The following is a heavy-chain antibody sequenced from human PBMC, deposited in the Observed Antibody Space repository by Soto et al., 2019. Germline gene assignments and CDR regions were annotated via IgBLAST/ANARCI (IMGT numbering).Heavy chain of an antibody. V-gene: IGHV3-30*18. CDR2: ISYDGSNK. J-gene: IGHJ5*02. Sequence: GGSLRLSCAASGFTFSSYGMHWVRQAPGKGLEWVAVISYDGSNKYYADSVKGRFTISRDNSKNTLYLQMNSLRAEDTAVYYCAKDREYWFDPWGQGTLVTVSS. CDR3: AKDREYWFDP. CDR1: GFTFSSYG.